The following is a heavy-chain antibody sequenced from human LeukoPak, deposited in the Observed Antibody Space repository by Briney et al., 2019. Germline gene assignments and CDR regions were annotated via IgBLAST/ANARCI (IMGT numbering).Heavy chain of an antibody. D-gene: IGHD5-24*01. CDR1: GFTFSNYW. V-gene: IGHV3-74*01. CDR3: ARDGYNYGFDY. CDR2: INSDGSST. Sequence: GGSLRLSCAASGFTFSNYWMHWVRQAPGKGLAWVSRINSDGSSTSYADSVKGRFTISRDNAKNTLYLQMNSLRAEDTAVYYCARDGYNYGFDYWGQGTLVTVSS. J-gene: IGHJ4*02.